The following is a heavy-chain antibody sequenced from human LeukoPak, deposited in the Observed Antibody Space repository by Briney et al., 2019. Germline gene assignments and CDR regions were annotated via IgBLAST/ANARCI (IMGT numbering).Heavy chain of an antibody. D-gene: IGHD6-13*01. CDR3: ARGLGAGQQLVSNYYYYGMDV. J-gene: IGHJ6*02. CDR2: IYSGGST. V-gene: IGHV3-66*01. CDR1: GFTVSSNY. Sequence: PGGSLRLSCAASGFTVSSNYMSWVRQAPGKGLEWVSVIYSGGSTYYADSVTGRFTISRDNSKNTLYLQMNGLRAEDTAVYYCARGLGAGQQLVSNYYYYGMDVWGQGTTVTVSS.